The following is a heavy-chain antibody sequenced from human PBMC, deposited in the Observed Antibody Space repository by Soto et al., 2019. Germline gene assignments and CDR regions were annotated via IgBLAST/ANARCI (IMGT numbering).Heavy chain of an antibody. CDR2: ISAYNGNT. CDR1: GYTFTSYG. V-gene: IGHV1-18*01. Sequence: ASVKVSCKASGYTFTSYGISWVRQAPGQGLEWMGWISAYNGNTNYAQKLQGRVTMTTDTSTSTAYMELRSLRSDDTAVYYCARRLIAAAGGYYYSGMDVWGQGTTVTVSS. D-gene: IGHD6-13*01. J-gene: IGHJ6*02. CDR3: ARRLIAAAGGYYYSGMDV.